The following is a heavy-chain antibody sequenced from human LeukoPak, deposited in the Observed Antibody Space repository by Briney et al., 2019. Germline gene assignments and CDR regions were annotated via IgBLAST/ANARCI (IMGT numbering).Heavy chain of an antibody. CDR2: INPSGGST. Sequence: ASVKVSCKASGYTFTSYYMHWVRQAPGQRLEWMGIINPSGGSTSYARKFQGRVTMTRDTSTSTVCMELSSLRSEDTAVYYCARRSSGYDLDYWGQGTLVTVSS. CDR3: ARRSSGYDLDY. V-gene: IGHV1-46*01. D-gene: IGHD5-12*01. CDR1: GYTFTSYY. J-gene: IGHJ4*02.